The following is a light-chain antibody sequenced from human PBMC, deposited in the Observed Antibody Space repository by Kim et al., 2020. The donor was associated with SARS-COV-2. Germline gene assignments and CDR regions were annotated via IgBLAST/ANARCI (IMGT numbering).Light chain of an antibody. V-gene: IGKV1-39*01. CDR2: GAS. CDR3: QQSYSTPPYT. J-gene: IGKJ2*01. Sequence: DIQMTQSPSSLSASVGDRITIACRASESIRNYLNWYQQKPGKAPKLLIFGASSLQSDVPSRFSGSGSGTDFSLTISGLQPEDLATYYCQQSYSTPPYTFGQGTKLEIK. CDR1: ESIRNY.